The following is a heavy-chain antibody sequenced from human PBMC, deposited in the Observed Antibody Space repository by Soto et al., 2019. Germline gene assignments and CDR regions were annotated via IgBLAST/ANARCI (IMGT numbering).Heavy chain of an antibody. V-gene: IGHV4-59*01. CDR1: GGSISSYY. CDR2: IYYSGSN. J-gene: IGHJ4*02. D-gene: IGHD2-21*02. CDR3: ARAVVVVTAIPPTHFDY. Sequence: SETLSLTCTVSGGSISSYYWSWIRQPPGKGLEWIGYIYYSGSNNYNPSLKSRVTISVDTSKNQVSLKLSSVTAADTAVYYCARAVVVVTAIPPTHFDYWGQGTLVTVSS.